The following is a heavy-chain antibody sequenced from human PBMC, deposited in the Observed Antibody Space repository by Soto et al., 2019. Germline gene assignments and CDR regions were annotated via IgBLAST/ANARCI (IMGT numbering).Heavy chain of an antibody. CDR3: ARWETNGDYMDV. CDR1: GDSITNSNYY. D-gene: IGHD2-8*01. J-gene: IGHJ6*03. Sequence: PSETLSLTCTVSGDSITNSNYYWGWFRQPPGKGMEWIASIYYIGSTYYNPSLKSRVTISVDTSKNQYYLKLSSVNAADTAVYYCARWETNGDYMDVWGKGTTVTVSS. CDR2: IYYIGST. V-gene: IGHV4-39*07.